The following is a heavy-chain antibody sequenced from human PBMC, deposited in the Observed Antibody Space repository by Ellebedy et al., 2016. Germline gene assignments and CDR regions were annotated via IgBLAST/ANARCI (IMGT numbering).Heavy chain of an antibody. Sequence: ASVEVSCKASGYTFTRYAMHWVRQAPGQRLEWMGWINAGSENTKYSQKFQGRVTFTRDTSASTAYMELSGLRSEDPAVYYCARDGLRVAEGRDYYVYYYMDVWGKGTTVTVSS. CDR1: GYTFTRYA. D-gene: IGHD6-19*01. J-gene: IGHJ6*03. V-gene: IGHV1-3*01. CDR2: INAGSENT. CDR3: ARDGLRVAEGRDYYVYYYMDV.